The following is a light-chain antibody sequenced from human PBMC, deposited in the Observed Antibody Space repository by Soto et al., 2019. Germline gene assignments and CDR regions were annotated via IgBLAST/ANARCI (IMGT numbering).Light chain of an antibody. J-gene: IGKJ5*01. CDR3: QQSYSTPPIT. CDR2: AAS. V-gene: IGKV1-12*01. CDR1: EDISTW. Sequence: DIQMTQSPSSVSASVGDRVTITFRFSEDISTWLAWYQQKPGKAPKLLIYAASSLQSGVPSRFSGSGSGTDFTLTISSLQPEDFATYYCQQSYSTPPITFGQGTRLEIK.